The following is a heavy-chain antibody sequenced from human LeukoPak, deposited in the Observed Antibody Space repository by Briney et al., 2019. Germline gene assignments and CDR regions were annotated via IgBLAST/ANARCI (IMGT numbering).Heavy chain of an antibody. J-gene: IGHJ3*02. D-gene: IGHD3-9*01. CDR3: ASAQKEGHYDILTGYYPDAFDI. CDR2: IKQDGIEK. CDR1: GFTFSSYW. V-gene: IGHV3-7*01. Sequence: PGGSLRLSCAASGFTFSSYWMSWVRQAPGKGLERVANIKQDGIEKYYVDSVKGRFTISRDNAKNSLYLQMNSLRAEDTAVYYCASAQKEGHYDILTGYYPDAFDIWGQGTMVTVSS.